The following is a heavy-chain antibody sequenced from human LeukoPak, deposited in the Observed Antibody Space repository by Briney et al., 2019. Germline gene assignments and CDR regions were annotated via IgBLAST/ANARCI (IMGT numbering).Heavy chain of an antibody. CDR1: GFTFSDYY. CDR3: ARGRVGYSSSWYGPPRAEYFQH. D-gene: IGHD6-13*01. CDR2: INHSGST. V-gene: IGHV4-34*01. J-gene: IGHJ1*01. Sequence: LRLSCAASGFTFSDYYWSWIRQPPGKGLEWIGEINHSGSTNYNPSLKSRVTISVDTSKNQFSLKLSSVTAADTAVYYCARGRVGYSSSWYGPPRAEYFQHWGQGTLVTVSS.